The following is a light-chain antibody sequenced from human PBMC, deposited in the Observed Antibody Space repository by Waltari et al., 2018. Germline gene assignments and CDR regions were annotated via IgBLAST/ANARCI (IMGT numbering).Light chain of an antibody. CDR1: QDISTS. Sequence: DIQLTQSPSFLSASAGARFTITCRACQDISTSLTWYQQKPGKAPDLLIYGASNLQSGVPSRFSGSGSGTEFTLTISSLQPEDFATYSCQQVKSFPLTFGGGTKVEV. V-gene: IGKV1-9*01. CDR2: GAS. CDR3: QQVKSFPLT. J-gene: IGKJ4*01.